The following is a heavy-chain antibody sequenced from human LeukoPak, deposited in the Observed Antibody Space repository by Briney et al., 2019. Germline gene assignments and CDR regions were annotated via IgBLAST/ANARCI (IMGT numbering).Heavy chain of an antibody. CDR3: ARAEVTNYYYYYGMDV. CDR1: GYTFTGYY. V-gene: IGHV1-2*02. D-gene: IGHD4-17*01. Sequence: VASVKVSCKASGYTFTGYYMHWVRQAPGQGVEWMGWINPNSGGTNYAQKFQGRVTMTRDTSISTAYMELSRLRSDDTAVYYCARAEVTNYYYYYGMDVWGQGTTVTVSS. CDR2: INPNSGGT. J-gene: IGHJ6*02.